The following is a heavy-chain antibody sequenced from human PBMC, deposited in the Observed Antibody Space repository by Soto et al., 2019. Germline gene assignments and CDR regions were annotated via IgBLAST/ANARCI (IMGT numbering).Heavy chain of an antibody. CDR2: INHSGST. Sequence: PSETLSLTCAVYGGSFSGYYWSWIRQPPGKGLEWIGEINHSGSTNYNPSLKSRVTISVDTSKNQFSLKLSSVTAAETAVYYCARGSRRSTLVVVPAAFPFDYWGQGTLVTVSS. D-gene: IGHD2-2*01. CDR1: GGSFSGYY. V-gene: IGHV4-34*01. J-gene: IGHJ4*02. CDR3: ARGSRRSTLVVVPAAFPFDY.